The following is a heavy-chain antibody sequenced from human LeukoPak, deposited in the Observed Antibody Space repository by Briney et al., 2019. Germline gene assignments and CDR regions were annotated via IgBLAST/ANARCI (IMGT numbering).Heavy chain of an antibody. CDR3: ARDCSGSCLRYYFDY. CDR2: ISDSSSTI. V-gene: IGHV3-48*02. J-gene: IGHJ4*02. CDR1: GFTFSTYG. D-gene: IGHD1-26*01. Sequence: GESLRLSCAASGFTFSTYGMNWVRQAPGKGLEWVSYISDSSSTIYYADSVKGRFTISRDNAKNSLYLQMNSLRDEDTAVYYCARDCSGSCLRYYFDYWGQGTLVTVSS.